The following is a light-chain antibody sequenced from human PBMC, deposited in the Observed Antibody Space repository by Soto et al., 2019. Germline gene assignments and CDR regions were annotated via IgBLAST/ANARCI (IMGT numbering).Light chain of an antibody. J-gene: IGLJ1*01. CDR1: SSNIGAGYD. CDR2: GNS. CDR3: QSYDSSMSGYV. V-gene: IGLV1-40*01. Sequence: QPVLTQPPSVAGAPGQRVTISCTGSSSNIGAGYDVHWYQQLPGTAPKLLIYGNSNRPSGVPDRFSGSKSGTSAFLAITGLQAEDEADYSCQSYDSSMSGYVFGTGTKVNV.